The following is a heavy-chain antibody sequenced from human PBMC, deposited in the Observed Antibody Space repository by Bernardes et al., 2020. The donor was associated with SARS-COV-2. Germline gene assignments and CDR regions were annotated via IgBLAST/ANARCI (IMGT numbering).Heavy chain of an antibody. D-gene: IGHD3-9*01. V-gene: IGHV4-59*01. CDR3: AGVPRDWLLWKFDV. Sequence: SETLSLTCTVSSDSITKYYWSWIRQSPGKGLEWIGYMFVSGSTNSNPSLKSRVTMSIDTSKSQFSLRLTSVTPADTAMYYCAGVPRDWLLWKFDVWGRGTLVTVS. CDR1: SDSITKYY. J-gene: IGHJ2*01. CDR2: MFVSGST.